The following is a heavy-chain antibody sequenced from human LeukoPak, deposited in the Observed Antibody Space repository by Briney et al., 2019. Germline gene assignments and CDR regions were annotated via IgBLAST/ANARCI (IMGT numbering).Heavy chain of an antibody. D-gene: IGHD6-19*01. CDR2: IYYSGST. CDR1: GGSISSSSYY. V-gene: IGHV4-39*07. Sequence: SETLSLTCTVSGGSISSSSYYWGWIRQPPGKGLEWIGSIYYSGSTYYNPSLKSRVTISVDTSKNQSSLKLSSVTAADTAVYYCARDRIAVAGTFDYWGQGTLVTVSS. CDR3: ARDRIAVAGTFDY. J-gene: IGHJ4*02.